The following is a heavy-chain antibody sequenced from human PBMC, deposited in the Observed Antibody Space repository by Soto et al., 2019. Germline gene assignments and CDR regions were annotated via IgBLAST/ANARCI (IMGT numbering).Heavy chain of an antibody. V-gene: IGHV4-34*01. D-gene: IGHD3-22*01. Sequence: PSETLSLTCAVYGGSFSGYYWSWIRQPPGKGLEWIGEINHSGSTNYNPSLKSRVTISVDTSKNQFSLKLSSVTAADTAVYYCARMHYDSSGYYLNWFDPWGQGTLVTVSS. CDR2: INHSGST. CDR1: GGSFSGYY. CDR3: ARMHYDSSGYYLNWFDP. J-gene: IGHJ5*02.